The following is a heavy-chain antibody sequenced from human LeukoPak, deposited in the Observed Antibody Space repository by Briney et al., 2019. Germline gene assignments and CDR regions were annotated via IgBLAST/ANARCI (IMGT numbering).Heavy chain of an antibody. V-gene: IGHV3-23*01. CDR1: GFPLSSYA. Sequence: GGSLRLSCAASGFPLSSYAMSWVRQAPGKGLEWVSATSSSDAGTYYADSVRGRFTISRDNSKNTLYLQMNSLRAEDTAVYYCAKDHAIFGVVIAWNYFDYWGQGTLVTVSS. CDR3: AKDHAIFGVVIAWNYFDY. D-gene: IGHD3-3*01. J-gene: IGHJ4*02. CDR2: TSSSDAGT.